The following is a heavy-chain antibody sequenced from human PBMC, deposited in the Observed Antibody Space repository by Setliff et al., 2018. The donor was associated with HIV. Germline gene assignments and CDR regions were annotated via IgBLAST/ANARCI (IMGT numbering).Heavy chain of an antibody. Sequence: GGSLRLSCAASGIIFSNYGMHWVRQAPGKGLEWVAYVRFDGNDKYYRDSVKGRFTISRDNHKKTLYLQMNSLRAEDTAVYYCAKGDSRGWFHYFDCWGQGTPVTVSS. V-gene: IGHV3-30*02. CDR2: VRFDGNDK. J-gene: IGHJ4*02. D-gene: IGHD6-19*01. CDR1: GIIFSNYG. CDR3: AKGDSRGWFHYFDC.